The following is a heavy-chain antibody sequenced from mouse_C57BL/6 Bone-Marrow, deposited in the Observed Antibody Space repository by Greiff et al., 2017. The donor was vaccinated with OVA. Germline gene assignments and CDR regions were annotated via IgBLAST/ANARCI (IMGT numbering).Heavy chain of an antibody. J-gene: IGHJ4*01. CDR3: ARGLGPYAMDY. D-gene: IGHD3-3*01. CDR1: GYTFTDYY. Sequence: VQLQQSGAELVRPGASVKLSCKASGYTFTDYYINWVKQRPGQGLEWIARIYPGSGNTYYNEKFKGKATLTAEKSSSTAYMQLSSLTSEDSAVYFCARGLGPYAMDYWGQGTSVTVSS. CDR2: IYPGSGNT. V-gene: IGHV1-76*01.